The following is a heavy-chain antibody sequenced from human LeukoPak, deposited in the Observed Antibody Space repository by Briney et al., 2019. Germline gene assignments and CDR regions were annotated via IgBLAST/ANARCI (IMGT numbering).Heavy chain of an antibody. J-gene: IGHJ1*01. V-gene: IGHV1-8*01. CDR1: GYTFSSYD. CDR2: MNPNSGNT. CDR3: ARRVGSGWPVQH. Sequence: ASVKVSCKTSGYTFSSYDINWVRQATGQGLEWMGWMNPNSGNTGYAQKFQGRLNMTRNTSIDTAYMGLSSLRSDDTAVYYCARRVGSGWPVQHWGQGTLVTVSS. D-gene: IGHD6-19*01.